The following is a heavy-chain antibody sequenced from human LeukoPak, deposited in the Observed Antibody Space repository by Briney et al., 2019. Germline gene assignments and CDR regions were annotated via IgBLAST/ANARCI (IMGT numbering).Heavy chain of an antibody. Sequence: PGRSLRLSCAASGFTFSSYGMHWVRQAPGKGLEWVAVISYDGSNKYYADSVKGRFTISRDNSKNTLSLQMNSLRAEDTGVYYCAKDQRGMAVAGIGWYFDLWGRGTLVTVSS. V-gene: IGHV3-30*18. CDR1: GFTFSSYG. J-gene: IGHJ2*01. CDR2: ISYDGSNK. D-gene: IGHD6-19*01. CDR3: AKDQRGMAVAGIGWYFDL.